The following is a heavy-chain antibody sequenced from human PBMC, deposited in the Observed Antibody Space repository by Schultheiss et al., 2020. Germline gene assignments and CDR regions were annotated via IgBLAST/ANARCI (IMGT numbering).Heavy chain of an antibody. V-gene: IGHV3-30*18. Sequence: GGSLRLSCAASGFTFSSYDMHWVRQAPGKGLEWVAVISYDGSNKYYADSVKGRFTISRDNSKNTLYLQMNSLRAEDTAVYYCAKGGISSSWYGRARDIWGQGTMVTVSS. CDR1: GFTFSSYD. CDR2: ISYDGSNK. D-gene: IGHD6-13*01. CDR3: AKGGISSSWYGRARDI. J-gene: IGHJ3*02.